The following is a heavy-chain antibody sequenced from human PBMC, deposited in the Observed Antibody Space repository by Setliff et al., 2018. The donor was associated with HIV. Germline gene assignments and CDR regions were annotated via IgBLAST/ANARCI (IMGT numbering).Heavy chain of an antibody. CDR3: ARNTNAALQFSPWGVMDV. V-gene: IGHV4-38-2*02. Sequence: NPSETLSLTCTVSGGSITSDYFWGWIRQSPVKGLEWIGSFYHGESTSYNQSLKSRVTISVDTSKNQFSLRLSSVTAADTAVYYCARNTNAALQFSPWGVMDVWGKGTTVTVSS. J-gene: IGHJ6*03. D-gene: IGHD3-3*01. CDR2: FYHGEST. CDR1: GGSITSDYF.